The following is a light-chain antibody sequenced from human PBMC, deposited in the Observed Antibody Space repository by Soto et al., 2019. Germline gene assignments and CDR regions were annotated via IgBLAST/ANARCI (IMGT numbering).Light chain of an antibody. CDR3: QQYYSTPRT. CDR2: WAS. J-gene: IGKJ1*01. V-gene: IGKV4-1*01. Sequence: DIVMTQSPDSLAVSLGERATINCKSSQSVLYSSNHQNYLAWYQQKPGQPPQLLIYWASTRESGVPDRFSGSGSGTDFTLTISSLQAEDVAVYYCQQYYSTPRTFGQGTKVDIK. CDR1: QSVLYSSNHQNY.